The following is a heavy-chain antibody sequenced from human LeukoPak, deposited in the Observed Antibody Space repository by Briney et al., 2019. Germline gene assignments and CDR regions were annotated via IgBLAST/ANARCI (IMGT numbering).Heavy chain of an antibody. D-gene: IGHD5-18*01. CDR3: ASFTNTAFGY. Sequence: GASVKISCKASGGTFSSYAISWVRQAPGQGLEWMGGIIPIFGTANYAQKFQGRVTITTDESTSTAYMELSSLRSEDTAVYYCASFTNTAFGYWGQGTLVTVSS. CDR1: GGTFSSYA. CDR2: IIPIFGTA. J-gene: IGHJ4*02. V-gene: IGHV1-69*05.